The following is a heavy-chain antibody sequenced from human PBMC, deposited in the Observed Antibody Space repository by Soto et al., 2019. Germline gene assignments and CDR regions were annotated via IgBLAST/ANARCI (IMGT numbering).Heavy chain of an antibody. J-gene: IGHJ6*03. CDR1: GFTFSNAW. Sequence: GGSLRLSCAASGFTFSNAWMSWVRQAPGKGLEWVGRIKSKTDGGTTDYAAPGKGRFTISRDDSKNTLYLQMNSLKTEDTAVYYCTTERQMVRGVIRYYYYYYMDVWGKGTTVTVSS. CDR3: TTERQMVRGVIRYYYYYYMDV. V-gene: IGHV3-15*01. CDR2: IKSKTDGGTT. D-gene: IGHD3-10*01.